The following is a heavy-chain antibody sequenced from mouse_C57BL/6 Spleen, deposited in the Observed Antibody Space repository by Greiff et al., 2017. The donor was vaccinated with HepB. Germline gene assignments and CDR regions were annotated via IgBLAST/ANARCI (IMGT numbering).Heavy chain of an antibody. CDR1: GYTFTSYW. CDR3: ARGDDGYYGYFDY. CDR2: IYPSDSET. V-gene: IGHV1-61*01. J-gene: IGHJ2*01. Sequence: QVQLQQPGAELVRPGSSVKLSCKASGYTFTSYWMDWVKQRPGQGLEWIGNIYPSDSETHYNQKFKDKATLTVDKSSSTAYMQLSSLTSEDSAVYYCARGDDGYYGYFDYWCQGTTLTVSS. D-gene: IGHD2-3*01.